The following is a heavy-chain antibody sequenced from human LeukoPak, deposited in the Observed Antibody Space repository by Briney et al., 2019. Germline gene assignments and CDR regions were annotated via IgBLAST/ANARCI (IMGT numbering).Heavy chain of an antibody. CDR3: ARDLRSYGDQASDC. V-gene: IGHV3-48*02. Sequence: GGSLRLSCAASGFTFSSYSMNWVRQAPGKGLEWVSYISSSSTTIYYADSVKGRFTISRDNAKNSLYLQMNSLRDEDTAVYYCARDLRSYGDQASDCWGQGTLVTVSS. CDR2: ISSSSTTI. D-gene: IGHD4-17*01. CDR1: GFTFSSYS. J-gene: IGHJ4*02.